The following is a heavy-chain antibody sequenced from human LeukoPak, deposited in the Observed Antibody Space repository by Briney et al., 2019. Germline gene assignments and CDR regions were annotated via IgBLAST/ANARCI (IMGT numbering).Heavy chain of an antibody. CDR2: IRYDGSNK. J-gene: IGHJ4*02. Sequence: GGSLRLSCAASGFTFSGYGMHWVRQAPGKGLEWVAFIRYDGSNKYYADSVKGRFTISRDNSKNTLYLQMNSLRAEDTAVYYCAKALGYYDSSGPLTPFDYWGQGTLVTVSS. CDR3: AKALGYYDSSGPLTPFDY. CDR1: GFTFSGYG. D-gene: IGHD3-22*01. V-gene: IGHV3-30*02.